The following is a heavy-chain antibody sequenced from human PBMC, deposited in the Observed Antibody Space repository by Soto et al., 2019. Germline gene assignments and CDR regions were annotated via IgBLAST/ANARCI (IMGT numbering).Heavy chain of an antibody. Sequence: QVQLVQSGAEVKKPGSSVKVSCKASGGTFNTYAISWVRQAPGQGLEWMGGIMPIFGKANYAQKFQGRVTITADEPTSTAHMEVSSLRSDDTAVYYCARSGYQLPSVYYFYGMDVWGQGTTVTVPS. CDR3: ARSGYQLPSVYYFYGMDV. V-gene: IGHV1-69*01. D-gene: IGHD2-2*01. CDR2: IMPIFGKA. J-gene: IGHJ6*02. CDR1: GGTFNTYA.